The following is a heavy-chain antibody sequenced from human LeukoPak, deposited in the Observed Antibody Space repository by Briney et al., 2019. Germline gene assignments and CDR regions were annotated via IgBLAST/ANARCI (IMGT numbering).Heavy chain of an antibody. V-gene: IGHV3-30*02. Sequence: GGSLRLSCAASGFTFSSYGMHWVRQAPGKGLGWVAFIRYDGSNKYYSDSVKGRFTISRDNSKNTLYLQMNSLRAEDTSVYYCAREPYGSGSYNFDYWGQGTLVTVSS. J-gene: IGHJ4*02. CDR2: IRYDGSNK. CDR3: AREPYGSGSYNFDY. D-gene: IGHD3-10*01. CDR1: GFTFSSYG.